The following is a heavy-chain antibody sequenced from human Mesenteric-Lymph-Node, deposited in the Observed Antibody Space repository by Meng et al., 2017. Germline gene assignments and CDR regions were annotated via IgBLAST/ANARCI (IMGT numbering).Heavy chain of an antibody. D-gene: IGHD2-2*01. CDR2: ITIGGGTP. V-gene: IGHV3-23*01. CDR1: GFTFSSYW. J-gene: IGHJ2*01. Sequence: GESLKISCATSGFTFSSYWMTWVRQAPGKGLEWVSSITIGGGTPYYADSVKGRFTISRDNSKRTLYLQMNSLRAEDTAVYFCVNSRQHNYWYFDLWGRGTLVTVSS. CDR3: VNSRQHNYWYFDL.